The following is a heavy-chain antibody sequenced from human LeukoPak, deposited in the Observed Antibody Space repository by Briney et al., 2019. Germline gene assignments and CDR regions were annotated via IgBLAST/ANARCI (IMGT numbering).Heavy chain of an antibody. CDR2: IYYSGST. J-gene: IGHJ6*03. CDR1: GGSISSYY. Sequence: SETLSLTCTVSGGSISSYYWSWIRQPPGKGLEWIGYIYYSGSTNYNPSLKSRVTISVDTSKNQFSLKLSSVTAADTAVYYCARGLGDIPTYYMDVWGKGTTVTVSS. V-gene: IGHV4-59*01. CDR3: ARGLGDIPTYYMDV. D-gene: IGHD3-16*02.